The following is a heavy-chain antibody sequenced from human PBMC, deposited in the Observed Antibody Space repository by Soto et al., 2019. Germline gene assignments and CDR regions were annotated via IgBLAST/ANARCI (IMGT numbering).Heavy chain of an antibody. J-gene: IGHJ4*02. CDR1: GYTFTSYG. CDR3: ARVGGAYCSSTSCYDY. Sequence: ASVKVSCKASGYTFTSYGISWVRQAPGQGLEWMGWISAYNGNTNYAQKLQGRVTMTTDTSTSTAYMELRSLRSDDTAVYYCARVGGAYCSSTSCYDYWGQGTLVTVSS. CDR2: ISAYNGNT. D-gene: IGHD2-2*01. V-gene: IGHV1-18*01.